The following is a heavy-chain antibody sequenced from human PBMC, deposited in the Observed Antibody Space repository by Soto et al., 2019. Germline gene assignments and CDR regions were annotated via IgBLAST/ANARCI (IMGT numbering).Heavy chain of an antibody. Sequence: GESLKISCKGSGYSFTSYWIGWVRQMPGKGLEWMGIIYPGDSDTRYSPSFQGQVTISADKSISTAYLQWSSLKASDTAMYYCARISHYGGNPTPPGETYYYGMDVWGQGTTVTVSS. V-gene: IGHV5-51*01. CDR3: ARISHYGGNPTPPGETYYYGMDV. D-gene: IGHD4-17*01. J-gene: IGHJ6*02. CDR1: GYSFTSYW. CDR2: IYPGDSDT.